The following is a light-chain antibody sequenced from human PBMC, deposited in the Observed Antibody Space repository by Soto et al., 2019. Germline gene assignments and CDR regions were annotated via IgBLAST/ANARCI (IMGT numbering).Light chain of an antibody. CDR1: HDVSRN. Sequence: DIQMTQSPSSLYASVGDRVTIACPSSHDVSRNLNWFQQKPGEAPKLLIYDASNLERGVPSRFRGSGSGTHFTFTISSLQPEDVATYYCQQYNSMLSFGGGT. CDR3: QQYNSMLS. CDR2: DAS. V-gene: IGKV1-33*01. J-gene: IGKJ4*01.